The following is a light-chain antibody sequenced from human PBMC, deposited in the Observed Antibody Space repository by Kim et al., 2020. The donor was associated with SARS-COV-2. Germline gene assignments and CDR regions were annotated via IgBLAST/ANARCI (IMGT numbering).Light chain of an antibody. CDR1: SSDVGGYNY. V-gene: IGLV2-14*04. Sequence: GQSTTIPCTGTSSDVGGYNYVSWYQQHPGKAPKLMIYDVSKRPSGVSNRFSGSKAGNTASLTISGLQAEDEADYYCSSYTSSSTFVFGTGTKVTVL. CDR2: DVS. CDR3: SSYTSSSTFV. J-gene: IGLJ1*01.